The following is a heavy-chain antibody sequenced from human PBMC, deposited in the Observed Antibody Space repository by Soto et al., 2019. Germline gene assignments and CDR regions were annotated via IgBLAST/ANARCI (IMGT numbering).Heavy chain of an antibody. CDR1: GFTFSSYA. D-gene: IGHD6-13*01. Sequence: QVQLVESGGGVVQPGRSLRLSCAASGFTFSSYAMHWVRQAPGKGLEWVAVISDDGSNKYYADSVKGRFTISRDNSKNTLYLQMNSLRAEDTAVYYCASSPPDSSSWGQYYYYGMDVWGQGTTVTVSS. V-gene: IGHV3-30-3*01. CDR2: ISDDGSNK. CDR3: ASSPPDSSSWGQYYYYGMDV. J-gene: IGHJ6*02.